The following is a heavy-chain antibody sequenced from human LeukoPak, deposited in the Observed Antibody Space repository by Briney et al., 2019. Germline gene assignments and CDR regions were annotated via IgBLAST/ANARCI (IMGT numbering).Heavy chain of an antibody. CDR3: SPYDWNYLGDY. CDR1: GFTFVDYA. CDR2: INEGGDTT. V-gene: IGHV3-43*02. D-gene: IGHD1-7*01. Sequence: GGSLKPSCAASGFTFVDYAMHWVRPAPGKGLEWVSLINEGGDTTYYADSVKGRFTISRDNSKNFLYLQMTSLRTEDTALYYCSPYDWNYLGDYWGQGTLVTVSS. J-gene: IGHJ4*02.